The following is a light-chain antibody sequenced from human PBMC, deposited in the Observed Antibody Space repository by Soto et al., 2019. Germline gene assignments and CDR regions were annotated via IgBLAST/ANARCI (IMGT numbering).Light chain of an antibody. Sequence: DIQMTQSPSSLSASVGDRVTITCRASQSISNYLNWYQQKPGTAPKLLIYTASSLQSGVPSRFSGSGYGTEFTLTISSLQPEDFATYYCLQHNSYPHTFGGGTKVEIK. CDR1: QSISNY. CDR3: LQHNSYPHT. J-gene: IGKJ4*01. CDR2: TAS. V-gene: IGKV1-17*01.